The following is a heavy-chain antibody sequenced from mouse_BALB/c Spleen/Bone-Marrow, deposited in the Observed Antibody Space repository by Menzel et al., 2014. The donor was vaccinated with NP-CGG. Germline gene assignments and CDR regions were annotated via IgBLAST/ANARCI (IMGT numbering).Heavy chain of an antibody. D-gene: IGHD1-2*01. J-gene: IGHJ2*01. CDR1: GFDFSRYW. CDR2: INPESSTI. Sequence: EVQLQQSGGGLVQPGGSLKLSCTASGFDFSRYWMSWVRQAPGKGLQWIGEINPESSTINYSPSLKDKFIISRDNAKNTLYLQMSKVRSEDTALYYCARLTYCGLTDYWGQGTTLTVSS. V-gene: IGHV4-1*02. CDR3: ARLTYCGLTDY.